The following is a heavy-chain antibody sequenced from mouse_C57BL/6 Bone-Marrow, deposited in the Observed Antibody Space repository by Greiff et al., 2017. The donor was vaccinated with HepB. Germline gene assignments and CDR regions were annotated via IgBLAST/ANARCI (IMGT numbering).Heavy chain of an antibody. D-gene: IGHD2-3*01. J-gene: IGHJ3*01. CDR1: GYTFTSYW. CDR3: ARDGYYPAWFAY. CDR2: IDPSDSYT. V-gene: IGHV1-69*01. Sequence: QVQLQQPGAELVMPGASVKLSCKASGYTFTSYWMHWVKQRPGQGLEWIGEIDPSDSYTNYNQKFKGKSTLTVDKSSSTAYMQLSSLTSEDSAVYYCARDGYYPAWFAYGGQGTLVTVSA.